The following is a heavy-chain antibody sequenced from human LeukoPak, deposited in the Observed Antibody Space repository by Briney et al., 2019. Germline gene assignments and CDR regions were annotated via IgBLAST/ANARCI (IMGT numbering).Heavy chain of an antibody. CDR3: ARIPPYNWNDAAIDY. V-gene: IGHV4-39*01. J-gene: IGHJ4*02. CDR2: IYYSGST. Sequence: KSSETLYLTCTVSGGSISSSSYYWGWIRQPPGKGLEWIGSIYYSGSTYYNPSLKSRVTISVDTSKNQFSLKLSSVTAADTAVYYCARIPPYNWNDAAIDYWGQGTLVTVSS. D-gene: IGHD1-20*01. CDR1: GGSISSSSYY.